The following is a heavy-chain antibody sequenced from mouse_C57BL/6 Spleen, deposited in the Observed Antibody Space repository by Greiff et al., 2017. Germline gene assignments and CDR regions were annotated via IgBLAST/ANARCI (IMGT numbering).Heavy chain of an antibody. CDR3: TTYHGSSYPVAY. CDR2: IDPEDGDT. J-gene: IGHJ3*01. Sequence: EVQLQQSGAELVRPGASVKLSCTASGFNIQDYYMHWVKQRPEQGLEWIGRIDPEDGDTEYAPKFQGKATMTADTSSNTAYLQLSSLTSEDTAVYYCTTYHGSSYPVAYWGQGTLVTVSA. D-gene: IGHD1-1*01. CDR1: GFNIQDYY. V-gene: IGHV14-1*01.